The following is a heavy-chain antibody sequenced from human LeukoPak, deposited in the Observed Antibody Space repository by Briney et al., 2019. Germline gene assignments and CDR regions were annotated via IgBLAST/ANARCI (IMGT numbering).Heavy chain of an antibody. CDR3: SRDATGDH. V-gene: IGHV3-72*01. CDR1: GFTVSSNY. J-gene: IGHJ4*02. CDR2: SRNRAKSYTT. Sequence: PGGSLRLSCAASGFTVSSNYMDWVRQAPGKGLEWVGRSRNRAKSYTTDYAASVKGRFTISRDDSKSTLYLQMNSLETEDTAVYYCSRDATGDHWGQGTLVSVSS.